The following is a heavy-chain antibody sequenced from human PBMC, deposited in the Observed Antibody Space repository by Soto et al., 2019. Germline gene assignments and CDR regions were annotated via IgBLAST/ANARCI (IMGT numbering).Heavy chain of an antibody. J-gene: IGHJ5*02. V-gene: IGHV4-59*01. CDR3: ARATGRGYSYGNWFDP. Sequence: PSETLSLTCTVSGGSISSYYWSWIRQPPGKGLEWIGYIYYSGSTNYNPSLKSRVTISVGTSKNQFSLKLSSVTAADTAVYYCARATGRGYSYGNWFDPWGQGTLVTVSS. CDR2: IYYSGST. CDR1: GGSISSYY. D-gene: IGHD5-18*01.